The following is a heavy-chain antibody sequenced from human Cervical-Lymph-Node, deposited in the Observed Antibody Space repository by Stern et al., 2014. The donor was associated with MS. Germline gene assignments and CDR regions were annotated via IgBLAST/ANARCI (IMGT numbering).Heavy chain of an antibody. CDR2: MNPNSGNT. V-gene: IGHV1-8*01. Sequence: VQLVQSGAEVKKPGASVKVSCKASGYTFTSYDINWVRQATGQGLEWMGWMNPNSGNTGYAQKFQGRVTMTRNTSISTAYMELSSLRSEDTAVYYCARGDVAGTFYYYYGMDVWGQGTTVTVSS. CDR1: GYTFTSYD. CDR3: ARGDVAGTFYYYYGMDV. J-gene: IGHJ6*02. D-gene: IGHD2-15*01.